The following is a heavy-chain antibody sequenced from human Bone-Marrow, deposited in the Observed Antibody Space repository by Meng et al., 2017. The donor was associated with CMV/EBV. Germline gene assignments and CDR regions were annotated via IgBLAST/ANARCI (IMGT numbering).Heavy chain of an antibody. J-gene: IGHJ5*02. Sequence: ASVKVSCKASGYTFTSYYMHWVRQAPGQGLEWMGIINPSGGSTSYEQKFQGRVTMTRDTSTSTVYMDLSSLRSEDTAGYYWAGAGDFWSGYGRGGWFDHWGQGTLVTVSS. CDR1: GYTFTSYY. CDR3: AGAGDFWSGYGRGGWFDH. CDR2: INPSGGST. V-gene: IGHV1-46*01. D-gene: IGHD3-3*01.